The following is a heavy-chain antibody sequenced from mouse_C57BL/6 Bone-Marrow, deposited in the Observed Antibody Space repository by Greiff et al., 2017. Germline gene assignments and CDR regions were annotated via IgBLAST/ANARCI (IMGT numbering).Heavy chain of an antibody. CDR1: GYTFTSYW. D-gene: IGHD2-4*01. V-gene: IGHV1-64*01. J-gene: IGHJ3*01. CDR3: ARCYYDDDWVAY. CDR2: IHPNSGST. Sequence: QVQLQQPGAELVKPGASVKLSCKASGYTFTSYWMHWVKQRPGQGLEWIGMIHPNSGSTNYNEKFKSKATLTVDKSSSTAYMQLSSLTSEDSAVYYCARCYYDDDWVAYWGQGTLVTVSA.